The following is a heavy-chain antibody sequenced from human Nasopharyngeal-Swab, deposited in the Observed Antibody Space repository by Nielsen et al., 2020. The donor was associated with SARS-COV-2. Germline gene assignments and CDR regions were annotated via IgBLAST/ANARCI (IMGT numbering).Heavy chain of an antibody. CDR2: ISGSGGST. D-gene: IGHD6-19*01. J-gene: IGHJ4*02. CDR3: AKGGRIAVAGNA. V-gene: IGHV3-23*01. CDR1: GFTFSSYA. Sequence: GGSLRLSCAASGFTFSSYAMSWVRPAPGKGLEWVSAISGSGGSTYYADSVKGRFTISRDNSKNTLYLQMNSLRAEDTAVYYCAKGGRIAVAGNAGGQGTLVTVSS.